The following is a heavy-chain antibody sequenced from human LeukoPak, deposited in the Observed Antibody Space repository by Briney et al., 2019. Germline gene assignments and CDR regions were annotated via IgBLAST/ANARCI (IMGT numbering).Heavy chain of an antibody. Sequence: PSETLSLTCTVSGYSMRSGYYWGWIRLAPGKGLEWVSAISGSGGSTYYADSVKGRFTISRDNSKNTLYLQMNSLRAEDTAVYYCANWFSSTNDYWGQGTLVTVSS. J-gene: IGHJ4*02. CDR2: ISGSGGST. V-gene: IGHV3-23*01. CDR1: GYSMRSGYY. D-gene: IGHD6-13*01. CDR3: ANWFSSTNDY.